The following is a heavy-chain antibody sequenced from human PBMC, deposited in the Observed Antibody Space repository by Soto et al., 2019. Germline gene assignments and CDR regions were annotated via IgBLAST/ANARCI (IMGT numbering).Heavy chain of an antibody. J-gene: IGHJ5*02. V-gene: IGHV1-69*13. CDR1: GGTFSSYA. Sequence: GASVKVSCKASGGTFSSYAISWVRQAPGQGLEWMGGIIPIFGTANYAQKFQGRVTITADESTSTAYMELSSLRSEDTAVYYCARVVHDYGDYEPGNWFDPWGQGTLVTVSS. CDR2: IIPIFGTA. D-gene: IGHD4-17*01. CDR3: ARVVHDYGDYEPGNWFDP.